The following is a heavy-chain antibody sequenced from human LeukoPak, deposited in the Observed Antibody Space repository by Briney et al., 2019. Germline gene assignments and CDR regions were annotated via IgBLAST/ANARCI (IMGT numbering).Heavy chain of an antibody. CDR2: IYYSGRT. D-gene: IGHD4-11*01. J-gene: IGHJ4*02. Sequence: SETLSLTCTVSGGSISSYYWNWIRQPPGEGLEWIGYIYYSGRTYYNPSLKSRITISVDTSKNQFSLKLSSVTAADTAVYYCARGFYSPHYWGQGTLVSVSS. CDR1: GGSISSYY. CDR3: ARGFYSPHY. V-gene: IGHV4-59*01.